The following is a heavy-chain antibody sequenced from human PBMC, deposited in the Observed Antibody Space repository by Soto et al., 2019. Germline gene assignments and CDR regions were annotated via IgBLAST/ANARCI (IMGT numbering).Heavy chain of an antibody. Sequence: SLRLSCSASGFTFSTYWTEWVRQAPGKGLLWVSSLNGDAGTANYADSVKGRFTISRDNAKNTLYLQMNSLRAEDTAMYYCAVMSSRSDVLDVWGQGTMVTV. D-gene: IGHD2-2*01. CDR2: LNGDAGTA. J-gene: IGHJ3*01. CDR3: AVMSSRSDVLDV. V-gene: IGHV3-74*01. CDR1: GFTFSTYW.